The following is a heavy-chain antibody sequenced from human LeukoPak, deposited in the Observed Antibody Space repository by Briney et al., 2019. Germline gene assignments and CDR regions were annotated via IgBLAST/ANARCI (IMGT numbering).Heavy chain of an antibody. J-gene: IGHJ4*02. V-gene: IGHV1-18*01. CDR1: GYTFTSYG. CDR2: ISAYNGNT. CDR3: ARALYSPTEGDFDY. Sequence: ASVKVSCKASGYTFTSYGISWVRQAPGQGLEWMGWISAYNGNTNYAQKLQGRVTMTTDTSTSTAYMELRSLRSDDTAVYYCARALYSPTEGDFDYWGQGTLVTVSS. D-gene: IGHD3-16*01.